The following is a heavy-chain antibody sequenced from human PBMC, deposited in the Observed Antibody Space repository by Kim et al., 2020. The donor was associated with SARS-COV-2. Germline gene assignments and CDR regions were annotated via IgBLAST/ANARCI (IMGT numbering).Heavy chain of an antibody. CDR2: INHSGST. D-gene: IGHD3-10*01. V-gene: IGHV4-34*01. J-gene: IGHJ6*02. Sequence: SETLSLTCAVYGGSFSGYYWSWIRQPPGKGLEWIGEINHSGSTNYNPSLKSRVTISVDTSKNQFSLKLSSVTAADTAVYYCASPHPMGGSGKYYYYYYGMDVWGQGTTVTVSS. CDR3: ASPHPMGGSGKYYYYYYGMDV. CDR1: GGSFSGYY.